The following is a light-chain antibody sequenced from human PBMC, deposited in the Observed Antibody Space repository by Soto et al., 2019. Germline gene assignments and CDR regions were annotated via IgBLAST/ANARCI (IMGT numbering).Light chain of an antibody. CDR3: QQYDNLPIT. V-gene: IGKV1-33*01. CDR1: QDISDN. CDR2: DAS. J-gene: IGKJ5*01. Sequence: DIQMTQSPSALSASVGDRVTITCQASQDISDNLNWYQQKQGKAPKVVISDASNLEGEVPSRFSGSGSGTHFIFTISSLRPEDISTYYCQQYDNLPITFGQGTRLEIK.